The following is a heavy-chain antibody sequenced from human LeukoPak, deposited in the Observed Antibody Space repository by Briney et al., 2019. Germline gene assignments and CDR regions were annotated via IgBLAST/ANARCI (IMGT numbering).Heavy chain of an antibody. J-gene: IGHJ5*02. V-gene: IGHV4-39*07. D-gene: IGHD6-6*01. Sequence: SETLSLTCTVSGGSISSSSYYWGWIRQPPGKGLEWIGTIYYSGSTNYNPSLKSRVTISVDTSKNQFSLKLSSVTAADTAVYYCAKIAAQGSWFDPWGQGTLVTVSS. CDR3: AKIAAQGSWFDP. CDR2: IYYSGST. CDR1: GGSISSSSYY.